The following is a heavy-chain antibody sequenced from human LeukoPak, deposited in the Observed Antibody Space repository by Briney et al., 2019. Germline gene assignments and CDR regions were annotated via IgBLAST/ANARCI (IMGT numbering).Heavy chain of an antibody. V-gene: IGHV4-34*01. Sequence: SETLSLTCAVYGGSFSGYYWSWIRQPPGKGLEWIGEINHSGSTNYNPSLKSRVTISVDTSKNQFSLKLSSVTAADTAVCYCARCRITMVRGVIISRFDYWGQGTLVTVSS. D-gene: IGHD3-10*01. CDR1: GGSFSGYY. CDR3: ARCRITMVRGVIISRFDY. J-gene: IGHJ4*02. CDR2: INHSGST.